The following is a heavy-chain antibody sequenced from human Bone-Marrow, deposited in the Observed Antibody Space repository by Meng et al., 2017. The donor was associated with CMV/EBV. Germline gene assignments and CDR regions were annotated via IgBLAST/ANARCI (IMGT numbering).Heavy chain of an antibody. CDR2: ISAYNGNT. Sequence: ASVKVSCKASGYTFTSYGISWVRQAPGQGLEWMGWISAYNGNTNYAQKFQGRVTMTTGTSTSTAYMELRSLRSDDTAVYYCARDSKGAAPGYYYGMDVWGQGTTVTVSS. CDR1: GYTFTSYG. V-gene: IGHV1-18*01. J-gene: IGHJ6*02. D-gene: IGHD6-6*01. CDR3: ARDSKGAAPGYYYGMDV.